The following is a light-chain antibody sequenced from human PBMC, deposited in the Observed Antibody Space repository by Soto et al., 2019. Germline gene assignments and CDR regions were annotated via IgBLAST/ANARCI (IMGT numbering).Light chain of an antibody. Sequence: QSVLTQPASVSGSPGQSVTISCTGSSGDIGSYNRVSWYQQHPGKAPKLIIYEVTDRPSGVSNRFSGSKSGNTASLTISGLQAEDEAEYYCSSYTNINPGACVLGTGTKLTVL. CDR3: SSYTNINPGACV. CDR1: SGDIGSYNR. V-gene: IGLV2-14*01. J-gene: IGLJ1*01. CDR2: EVT.